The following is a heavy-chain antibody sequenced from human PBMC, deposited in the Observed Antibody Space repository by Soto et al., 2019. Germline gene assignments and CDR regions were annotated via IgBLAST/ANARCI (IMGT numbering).Heavy chain of an antibody. Sequence: PSETLSLTCAVYGGSFSGYYWSWVRQPPGKGLEWIGEINHSGSTNYNPSLKSRVTISVDTSKNQFSLKLSSVTAADTAVYYCARGRATRTSRVYYFDDWGQGTLVTVSS. D-gene: IGHD5-12*01. CDR3: ARGRATRTSRVYYFDD. CDR2: INHSGST. CDR1: GGSFSGYY. V-gene: IGHV4-34*01. J-gene: IGHJ4*02.